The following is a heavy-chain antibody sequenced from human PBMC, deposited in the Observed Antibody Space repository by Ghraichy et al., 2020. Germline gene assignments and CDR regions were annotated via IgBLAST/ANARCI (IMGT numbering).Heavy chain of an antibody. CDR1: GIAFSRCW. CDR3: ADDSPWVPGSSCRSGWFDT. D-gene: IGHD2-2*01. Sequence: GGSLRLSCAASGIAFSRCWFHWVRQAPGKGLVWVSRITRGGSTTYYADSVKGRFTISRDDAKNTLYLQMSSLRAEDTAVYYCADDSPWVPGSSCRSGWFDTWGQGTLVTVSS. J-gene: IGHJ5*02. CDR2: ITRGGSTT. V-gene: IGHV3-74*01.